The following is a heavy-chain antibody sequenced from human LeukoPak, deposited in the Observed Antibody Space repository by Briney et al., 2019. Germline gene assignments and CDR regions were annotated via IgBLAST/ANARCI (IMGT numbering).Heavy chain of an antibody. CDR3: SRDGLDYYGSGSYRGFDY. J-gene: IGHJ4*02. CDR2: IRTKDFGGTT. D-gene: IGHD3-10*01. CDR1: GFTFGDYS. Sequence: GGSLRLSCTASGFTFGDYSMSWVRQAPGKGLEYIGFIRTKDFGGTTEYAASVKGRFTISRDDSKSIAYLQIHSLKYEDTAVYYCSRDGLDYYGSGSYRGFDYWGQGTLVTVSS. V-gene: IGHV3-49*04.